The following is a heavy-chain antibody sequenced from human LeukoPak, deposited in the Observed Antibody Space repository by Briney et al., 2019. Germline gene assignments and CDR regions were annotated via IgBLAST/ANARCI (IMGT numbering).Heavy chain of an antibody. Sequence: GGSLRLSCTASGLTVFTNYMSWVRQAPGKGLEWVSLISSGGSTYYADSVRDRFTISRDNSKNTLYLQMNNLRAEDTAVYYCARDWGSWNYDYWGQGSLVTVSS. D-gene: IGHD1-7*01. CDR1: GLTVFTNY. CDR2: ISSGGST. J-gene: IGHJ4*02. V-gene: IGHV3-66*01. CDR3: ARDWGSWNYDY.